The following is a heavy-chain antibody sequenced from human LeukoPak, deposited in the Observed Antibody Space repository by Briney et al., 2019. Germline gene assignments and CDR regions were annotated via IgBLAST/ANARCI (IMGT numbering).Heavy chain of an antibody. J-gene: IGHJ4*02. CDR2: ISTSGRNT. D-gene: IGHD2-15*01. CDR1: GFTFRSYA. Sequence: GGSLRLSCAASGFTFRSYAMSGVRQAPGKGLEWVSAISTSGRNTYYADSVKGRFTISRDNSKNTVYLQMNSLRAEDTAVYYCAKDLQKGPVESFDYWGQGTLVTVSS. V-gene: IGHV3-23*01. CDR3: AKDLQKGPVESFDY.